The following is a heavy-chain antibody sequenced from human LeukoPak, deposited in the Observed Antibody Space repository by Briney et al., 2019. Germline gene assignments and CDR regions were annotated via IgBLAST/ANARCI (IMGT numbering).Heavy chain of an antibody. V-gene: IGHV3-21*01. CDR3: MVRGVAGNWFDP. J-gene: IGHJ5*02. Sequence: GGSLRLSCAASGFTFSSYSMNWVRQAPGKGLEWVSSISSSSSYIYYADSVKGRFTISRDNAKNSLYLQMNSLRAEDTAVYYCMVRGVAGNWFDPWGQETLVTVSS. CDR2: ISSSSSYI. CDR1: GFTFSSYS. D-gene: IGHD3-10*01.